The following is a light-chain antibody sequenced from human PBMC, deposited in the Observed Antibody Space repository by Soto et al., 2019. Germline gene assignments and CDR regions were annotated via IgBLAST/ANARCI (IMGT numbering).Light chain of an antibody. J-gene: IGKJ3*01. CDR1: QSVSSSY. CDR3: QQYGRSPPFS. Sequence: EIVLTQSPGTLSLSPGERATLSCRASQSVSSSYLAWYQQKPGQAPRLLIYGASSRATGIPDRFSGSGSGTDFTLTISRLEPEDFAVYYGQQYGRSPPFSFGPGTKVDSK. V-gene: IGKV3-20*01. CDR2: GAS.